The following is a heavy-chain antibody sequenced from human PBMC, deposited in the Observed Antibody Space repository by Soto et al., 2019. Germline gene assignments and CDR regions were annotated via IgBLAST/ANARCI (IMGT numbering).Heavy chain of an antibody. J-gene: IGHJ6*02. Sequence: QVQLQESGPGLVKPSETLSLTCTVSGDSISSYYWSWIRQPPGNGLEWIGYMYYSGSTNYNPSLKSRVTISVDTSKNQFSPKLSSVTAADTAVYYCAREGGYYDSSGYYRYGMDVWGQGTTVTVSS. V-gene: IGHV4-59*01. CDR2: MYYSGST. CDR3: AREGGYYDSSGYYRYGMDV. D-gene: IGHD3-22*01. CDR1: GDSISSYY.